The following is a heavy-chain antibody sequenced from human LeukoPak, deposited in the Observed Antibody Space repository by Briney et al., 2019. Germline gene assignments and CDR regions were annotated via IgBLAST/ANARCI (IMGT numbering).Heavy chain of an antibody. D-gene: IGHD6-6*01. CDR1: GYTFTPYS. Sequence: ASVKVSCKASGYTFTPYSMHWVRQAPGQGLEWMGVINPSGGSTNYAQKFQGRVTVTRDTSTSTVYMDLSSLRSEDTAVYYCARDQVAGRRSFDYWGQGTLVTVSS. CDR3: ARDQVAGRRSFDY. CDR2: INPSGGST. V-gene: IGHV1-46*01. J-gene: IGHJ4*02.